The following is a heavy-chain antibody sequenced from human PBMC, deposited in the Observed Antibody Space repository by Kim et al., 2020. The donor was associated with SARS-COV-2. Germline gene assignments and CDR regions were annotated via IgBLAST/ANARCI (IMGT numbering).Heavy chain of an antibody. J-gene: IGHJ5*02. CDR2: ISSSGSTI. CDR1: GFTFSDYY. V-gene: IGHV3-11*01. CDR3: ARAIVPEYSSGWYNWFDP. Sequence: GGSLRLSCAASGFTFSDYYMSWIRQAPGKGLEWVSYISSSGSTIYYGDSVKGRFTISRDNAKNSLYLQMNSLRAEDTAVYYCARAIVPEYSSGWYNWFDPWGQGTLVTVSS. D-gene: IGHD6-19*01.